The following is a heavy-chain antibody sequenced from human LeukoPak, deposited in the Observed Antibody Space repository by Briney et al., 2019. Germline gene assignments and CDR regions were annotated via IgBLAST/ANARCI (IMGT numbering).Heavy chain of an antibody. V-gene: IGHV3-15*01. J-gene: IGHJ4*02. D-gene: IGHD3-3*01. CDR1: GFIFSSAW. CDR3: TTTHYNFYDLDH. CDR2: IKTKTDGWTT. Sequence: GGSLRLSCAASGFIFSSAWMSWVRQAPGKGLEWVGHIKTKTDGWTTDYAAPVKGRFTISRDDSRNTVYLQMNSLKTEDTAVYYCTTTHYNFYDLDHWGQGTLVTVSS.